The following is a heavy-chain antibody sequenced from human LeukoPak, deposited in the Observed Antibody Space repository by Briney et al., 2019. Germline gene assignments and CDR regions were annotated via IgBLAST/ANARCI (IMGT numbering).Heavy chain of an antibody. CDR1: GFRFSNYG. J-gene: IGHJ6*03. V-gene: IGHV3-30*02. Sequence: PGGSLRLSCAASGFRFSNYGMSWVRQAPGKGLEWVAFIRYDGSNKYYADSVKGRFTISRDNSKNTLYLQMNSLRAEDTAVYYCAKEVVVHYYYYYYMDVWGKGTTVTISS. D-gene: IGHD2-21*01. CDR2: IRYDGSNK. CDR3: AKEVVVHYYYYYYMDV.